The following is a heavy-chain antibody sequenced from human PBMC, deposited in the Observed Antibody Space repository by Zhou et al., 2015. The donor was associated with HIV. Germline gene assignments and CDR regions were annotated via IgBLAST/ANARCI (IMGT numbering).Heavy chain of an antibody. CDR3: AKGYYYDSSGYSRYWYFDL. CDR2: IIPIFGTA. Sequence: QVQLVQSGAEVKKPGSSVKVSCKASGGTFSSYAISWVRQAPGQGLEWMGGIIPIFGTANYAQKFQGRVTITADESTSTAYMELSSLRSEDTAVYYCAKGYYYDSSGYSRYWYFDLWGRGTLVTVSS. D-gene: IGHD3-22*01. CDR1: GGTFSSYA. V-gene: IGHV1-69*01. J-gene: IGHJ2*01.